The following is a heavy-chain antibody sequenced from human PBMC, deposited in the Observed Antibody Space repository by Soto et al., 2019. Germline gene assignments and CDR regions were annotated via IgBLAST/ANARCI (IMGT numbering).Heavy chain of an antibody. D-gene: IGHD3-22*01. V-gene: IGHV4-31*03. CDR2: IYYSGST. CDR1: GGSISSGGYY. J-gene: IGHJ4*02. CDR3: ASYREGGSHYYDSSGYSFYFDY. Sequence: KPSETLSLTCTVSGGSISSGGYYWSWIRQHPGKGLEWIGYIYYSGSTYYNSSLKSRVTISVDTSKNQFSLKLSSVTAADTAVYYCASYREGGSHYYDSSGYSFYFDYWGQGTLVTVS.